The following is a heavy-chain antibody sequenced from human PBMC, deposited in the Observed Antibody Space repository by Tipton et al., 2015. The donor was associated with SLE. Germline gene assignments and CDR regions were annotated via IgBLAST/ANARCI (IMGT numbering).Heavy chain of an antibody. CDR3: AKDAGDPPGYFDL. J-gene: IGHJ2*01. V-gene: IGHV3-23*03. CDR2: IYSGGSST. D-gene: IGHD3-10*01. CDR1: GFTFSSYA. Sequence: SLRLSCAASGFTFSSYAMSWVRQAPGKGLEWVSVIYSGGSSTHYADSVKGRFTISRDNSKNTLYLQMNSLRAEDTAVYYCAKDAGDPPGYFDLWGRGTLVTVSS.